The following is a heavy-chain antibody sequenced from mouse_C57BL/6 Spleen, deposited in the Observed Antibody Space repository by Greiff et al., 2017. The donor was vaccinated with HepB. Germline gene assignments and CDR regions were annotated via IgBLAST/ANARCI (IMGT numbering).Heavy chain of an antibody. CDR1: GYAFSSSW. V-gene: IGHV1-82*01. J-gene: IGHJ4*01. CDR2: IYPGDGDT. CDR3: AREGMYYYGSSYAMDY. Sequence: QVQLQQSGPELVKPGASVKISCKASGYAFSSSWMNWVKQRPGKGLEWIGRIYPGDGDTNYNGKFKGKATLTADKSSSTAYMQLSSLTSEDAAVYFCAREGMYYYGSSYAMDYWGQGTSVTVSS. D-gene: IGHD1-1*01.